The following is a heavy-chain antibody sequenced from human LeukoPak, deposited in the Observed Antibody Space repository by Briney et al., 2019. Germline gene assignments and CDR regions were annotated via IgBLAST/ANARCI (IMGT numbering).Heavy chain of an antibody. V-gene: IGHV4-61*02. CDR3: ARGGSGWNYYYYYMDV. CDR1: GASISSGSYY. Sequence: PSETLSLTCTVSGASISSGSYYWNWIRQPAGKGLEWIGRIFASGSTNYNPSLKSRVTISVDTSKNQFSLKLSSVTAADTAVYYCARGGSGWNYYYYYMDVWGKGTTVTISS. CDR2: IFASGST. D-gene: IGHD6-19*01. J-gene: IGHJ6*03.